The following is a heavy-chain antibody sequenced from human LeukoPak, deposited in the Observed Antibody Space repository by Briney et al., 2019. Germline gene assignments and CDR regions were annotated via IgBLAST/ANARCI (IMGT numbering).Heavy chain of an antibody. J-gene: IGHJ1*01. Sequence: GGSLRLSCAASGFTFSSYEMNWVRQAPGKGLEWVSYISSSGSTIYYADSVKGRFTISRDNAKNSLYLQMNSLRAEDTAVYFCASYDSSGYGALQHWGQGTLVTVSS. CDR1: GFTFSSYE. V-gene: IGHV3-48*03. CDR3: ASYDSSGYGALQH. D-gene: IGHD3-22*01. CDR2: ISSSGSTI.